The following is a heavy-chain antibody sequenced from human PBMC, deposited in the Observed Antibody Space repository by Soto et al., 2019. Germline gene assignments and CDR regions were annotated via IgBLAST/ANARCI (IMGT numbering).Heavy chain of an antibody. CDR2: ITWSSDSM. J-gene: IGHJ6*03. V-gene: IGHV3-9*01. CDR1: GFTFYNHG. D-gene: IGHD3-10*01. Sequence: EVQLVESGGGLVQPGRSLRLSCVASGFTFYNHGMHWVRQAPGRGLEWVSGITWSSDSMGYADSVKGRFTISRDNAKNSLYLQMNSLSPEDTALYYCAKEDSGFSGYMDVWGKGTTVTVSS. CDR3: AKEDSGFSGYMDV.